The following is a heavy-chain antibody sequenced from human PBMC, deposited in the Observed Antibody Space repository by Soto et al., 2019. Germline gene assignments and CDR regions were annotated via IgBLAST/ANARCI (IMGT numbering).Heavy chain of an antibody. CDR3: ARDDSSGWSYFDY. CDR1: GGSISSYY. CDR2: IYYSGST. D-gene: IGHD6-19*01. Sequence: SETLSLTCTVSGGSISSYYWSWIRQPPGKGLEWIGYIYYSGSTNYNPSLKSRVTISVDTSKNQFSLKLGSVTAADTAVYYCARDDSSGWSYFDYWGQGTLVTVSS. J-gene: IGHJ4*02. V-gene: IGHV4-59*01.